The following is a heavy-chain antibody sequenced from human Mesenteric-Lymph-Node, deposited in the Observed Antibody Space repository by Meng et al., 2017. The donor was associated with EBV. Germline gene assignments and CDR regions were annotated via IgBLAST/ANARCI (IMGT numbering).Heavy chain of an antibody. CDR3: ARYSGYDFDY. CDR1: GFTFSSFA. CDR2: ISATDGSA. D-gene: IGHD5-12*01. J-gene: IGHJ4*02. Sequence: EVQLVESGGGLVQPGGSLSLSCAASGFTFSSFAMSWVRQAPGKGLEWVSIISATDGSAFYADSVKGRFTISRDNSKNTLYLQMNSLRVEDTAVYYCARYSGYDFDYWGQGTLVTVSS. V-gene: IGHV3-23*04.